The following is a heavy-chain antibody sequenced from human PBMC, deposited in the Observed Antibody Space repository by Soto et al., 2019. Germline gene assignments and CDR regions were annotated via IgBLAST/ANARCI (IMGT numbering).Heavy chain of an antibody. CDR1: GGSFSGYY. V-gene: IGHV4-34*01. CDR2: INRSGST. CDR3: ARGDCTNGVCQVFDY. J-gene: IGHJ4*02. D-gene: IGHD2-8*01. Sequence: PEETLSLTCAVYGGSFSGYYWSWIRQPPGKGLEWIGEINRSGSTNYNPSLKSRVTISVDTSKNQFSLKLSSVTAADTAVYYCARGDCTNGVCQVFDYWGQGTLVTVSS.